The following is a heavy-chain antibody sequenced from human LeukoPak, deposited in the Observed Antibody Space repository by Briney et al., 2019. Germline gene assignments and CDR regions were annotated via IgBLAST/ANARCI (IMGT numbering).Heavy chain of an antibody. D-gene: IGHD2-8*01. CDR3: TTDASPYCTDGMCYTGGNFDS. CDR1: GFTFSNTW. Sequence: PGGSLRLSCAASGFTFSNTWMSWVRQAPGKGLEWVGRIKSRTDGGIMDYAAPVKGRFTISRDDSKNTLYLQMSSLKTEDTAVYYCTTDASPYCTDGMCYTGGNFDSWGQGTLVTVSS. CDR2: IKSRTDGGIM. J-gene: IGHJ4*02. V-gene: IGHV3-15*01.